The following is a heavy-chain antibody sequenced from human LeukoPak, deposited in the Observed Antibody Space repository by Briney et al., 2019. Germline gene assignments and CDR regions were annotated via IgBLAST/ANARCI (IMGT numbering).Heavy chain of an antibody. V-gene: IGHV3-30*18. CDR2: ISYDGSNK. Sequence: GGSLRLSCAASGFTFSSYGMHWVRQAPGKGLEWVAVISYDGSNKYYADSVKGRFTISRDNSKNTLYLQMNSLRAEDTAVYYCAKDWSLVVVAASGMDVWGQGTTVTVSS. CDR3: AKDWSLVVVAASGMDV. D-gene: IGHD2-15*01. J-gene: IGHJ6*02. CDR1: GFTFSSYG.